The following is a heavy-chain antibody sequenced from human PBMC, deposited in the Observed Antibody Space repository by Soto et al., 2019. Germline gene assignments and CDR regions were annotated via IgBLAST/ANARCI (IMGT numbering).Heavy chain of an antibody. D-gene: IGHD4-17*01. CDR2: IFETDDAT. CDR1: GFNFDNYP. J-gene: IGHJ4*02. Sequence: EVQLLESGGGLVQPGGSLRLSCAASGFNFDNYPMGWVRQAPGKGLQWVSSIFETDDATVYTDSVQGRFFISRDNSKYTLYLQMTNLRVEDTAVYHCTRYGSPTQPHYLDHWGQGILVTVSS. V-gene: IGHV3-23*01. CDR3: TRYGSPTQPHYLDH.